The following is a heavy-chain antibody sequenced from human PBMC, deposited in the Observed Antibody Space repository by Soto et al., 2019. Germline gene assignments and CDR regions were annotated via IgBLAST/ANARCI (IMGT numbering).Heavy chain of an antibody. V-gene: IGHV3-49*04. CDR3: AVDSSGYYYV. CDR2: IRSKAYGGTT. J-gene: IGHJ4*02. Sequence: PGGSLRLSCTASGFTFGDYAMSWVRQAPGKGLEWVGFIRSKAYGGTTEYAASVKGRFTISRDDFKSIAYLQMNSLKTEDTAVYYCAVDSSGYYYVWGQGTLVTVSS. D-gene: IGHD3-22*01. CDR1: GFTFGDYA.